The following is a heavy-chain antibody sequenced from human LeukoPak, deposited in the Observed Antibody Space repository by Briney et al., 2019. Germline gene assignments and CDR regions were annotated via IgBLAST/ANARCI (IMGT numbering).Heavy chain of an antibody. V-gene: IGHV3-23*01. D-gene: IGHD6-6*01. CDR2: ISISGENT. J-gene: IGHJ4*02. CDR1: GSIFSGHL. CDR3: SSSRFSDY. Sequence: GGSLRLSCAASGSIFSGHLLHWVRQAPGKGLEWVSAISISGENTYYADSVKGRFTISRDTSRNTLYLQMHSLRAEDTAVISTSSSRFSDYWGQGTLVTVSS.